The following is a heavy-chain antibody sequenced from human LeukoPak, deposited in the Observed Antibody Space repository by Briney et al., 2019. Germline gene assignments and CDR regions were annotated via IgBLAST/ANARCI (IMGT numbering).Heavy chain of an antibody. CDR2: IYYSGST. CDR1: GGSISSSNW. D-gene: IGHD1-26*01. Sequence: SGTLSLTCAVSGGSISSSNWWSWVRQPPGKGLEWIGSIYYSGSTYYNPSLKSRVTISVDTSKNQFSLKLSSVTAADTAVYYCARQGWELLSCSDPWGQGTLVTVSS. J-gene: IGHJ5*02. V-gene: IGHV4-4*02. CDR3: ARQGWELLSCSDP.